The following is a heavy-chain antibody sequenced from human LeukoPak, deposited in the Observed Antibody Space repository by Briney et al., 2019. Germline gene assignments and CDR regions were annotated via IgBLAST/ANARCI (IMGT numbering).Heavy chain of an antibody. CDR3: ASGYDYGSGLYYFDL. V-gene: IGHV3-11*03. CDR2: ISSSSTYT. CDR1: GFTFSDYY. Sequence: TGGSLRLSCAASGFTFSDYYMRWLRQAPGKGLEWVSYISSSSTYTKHADSVKGRFTISRDNDKNTLYLQMNRLRAEDTAVYYCASGYDYGSGLYYFDLWGQGTLVTVS. D-gene: IGHD4-17*01. J-gene: IGHJ4*02.